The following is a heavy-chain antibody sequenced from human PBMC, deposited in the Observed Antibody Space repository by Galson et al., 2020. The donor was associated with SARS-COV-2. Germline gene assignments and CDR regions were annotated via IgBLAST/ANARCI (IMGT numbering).Heavy chain of an antibody. CDR3: AKLGGLASGIFPV. CDR2: IYHTGDT. D-gene: IGHD3-10*01. J-gene: IGHJ3*01. Sequence: RHSQTLSLPCAVSGGSIESVHWWSWIRQPPGKGLQWIGEIYHTGDTHYDPSLESRVTISVDLPKNQFSLKLNSVTAADTGTYYCAKLGGLASGIFPVWGQGTTVTLSS. V-gene: IGHV4-4*02. CDR1: GGSIESVHW.